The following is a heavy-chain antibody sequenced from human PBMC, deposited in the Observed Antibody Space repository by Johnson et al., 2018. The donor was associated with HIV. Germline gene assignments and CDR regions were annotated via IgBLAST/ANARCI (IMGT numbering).Heavy chain of an antibody. CDR2: ISYDGSNE. Sequence: QVQLMESGGGLVKPGGSLRLSCAASGFTFSDYYMTWIRQAPGKGLEWVAVISYDGSNEYSGDSVKGRFTISRDNSKNTLYLQMNSLRAEDTALYYCAKDQWMFDIWGQGTMVTVSS. CDR1: GFTFSDYY. V-gene: IGHV3-30*18. CDR3: AKDQWMFDI. J-gene: IGHJ3*02. D-gene: IGHD3-10*02.